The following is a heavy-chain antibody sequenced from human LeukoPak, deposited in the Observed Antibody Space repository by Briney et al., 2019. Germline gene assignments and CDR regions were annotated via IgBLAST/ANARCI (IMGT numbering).Heavy chain of an antibody. D-gene: IGHD3-22*01. CDR3: ARDGRRYDSSGYCAY. V-gene: IGHV1-18*01. CDR1: GYTFTSYG. Sequence: ASVKVSCKVSGYTFTSYGIGWVRQAPGQGLEWMGWISAYNGNTNYAQKLQGRVTMTTDTSTSTAYMELRSLRSDDTAVYYCARDGRRYDSSGYCAYWGQGTLVTVSS. J-gene: IGHJ4*02. CDR2: ISAYNGNT.